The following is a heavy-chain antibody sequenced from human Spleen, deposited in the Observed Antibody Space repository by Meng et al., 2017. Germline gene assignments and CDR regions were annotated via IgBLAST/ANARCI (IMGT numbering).Heavy chain of an antibody. CDR3: ARGPTTMAHDFNY. D-gene: IGHD4-11*01. V-gene: IGHV4-34*01. Sequence: QGQLPQWAAVTLKPSETLSLTCVVSGGSFCNYYWSWIRQAPGKGLEWIGEINHSWSTNYNPSLESRATISVDTSQNNLSLKLSSVTAADSAVYYCARGPTTMAHDFNYWGQGTLVTVSS. J-gene: IGHJ4*02. CDR1: GGSFCNYY. CDR2: INHSWST.